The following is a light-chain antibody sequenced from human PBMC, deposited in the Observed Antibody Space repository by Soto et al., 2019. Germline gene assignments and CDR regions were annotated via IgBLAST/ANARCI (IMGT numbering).Light chain of an antibody. V-gene: IGLV2-8*01. J-gene: IGLJ2*01. CDR3: SSNAGSNNYVV. CDR2: EVT. Sequence: QSALTQPPSASGSPGQSVTISCTGTNSDVGGYNYVSWYQQHPGKAPKLMIYEVTKRPSGVPDRFSGSKSGNTASLTVSGLRAEDEADYYCSSNAGSNNYVVFGGGTKLTVL. CDR1: NSDVGGYNY.